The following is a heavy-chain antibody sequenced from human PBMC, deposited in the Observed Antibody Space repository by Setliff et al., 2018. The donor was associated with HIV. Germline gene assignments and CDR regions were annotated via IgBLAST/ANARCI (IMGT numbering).Heavy chain of an antibody. CDR1: GGTFSSHA. CDR3: ARGYCSGGSCYGTYYYYGMDV. J-gene: IGHJ6*02. Sequence: SVKVSCKASGGTFSSHAISWVRQAPGQGLEWMGGIIPIFGTANYAQKFQGRVTITADESTSTAYMELSSLRSEDTAVYYCARGYCSGGSCYGTYYYYGMDVWGQGTTVTVSS. V-gene: IGHV1-69*13. D-gene: IGHD2-15*01. CDR2: IIPIFGTA.